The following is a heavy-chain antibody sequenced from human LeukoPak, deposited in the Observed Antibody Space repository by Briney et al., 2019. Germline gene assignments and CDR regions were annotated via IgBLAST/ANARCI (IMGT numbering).Heavy chain of an antibody. J-gene: IGHJ4*02. CDR3: ARDNRRVKDY. D-gene: IGHD1-14*01. CDR1: DYW. Sequence: DYWMTWVRQPPGKGLEWIGYIHYSGSTFYSPSLRSRVTISVDTSKNQFSLILNSATAADTAVYYCARDNRRVKDYWGQGSPVTVSS. CDR2: IHYSGST. V-gene: IGHV4-30-4*01.